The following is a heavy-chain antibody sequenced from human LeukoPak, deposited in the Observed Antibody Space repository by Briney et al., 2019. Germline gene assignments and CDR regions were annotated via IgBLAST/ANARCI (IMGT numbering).Heavy chain of an antibody. V-gene: IGHV4-39*07. D-gene: IGHD3-10*01. J-gene: IGHJ6*03. CDR3: ARALDGSGSYYADYYYYYMDV. Sequence: SETLSRTCTVSGGSISSSSCYWGWIRHPPGKGLEWIGSIYYSGSTYYNPSLKSRVTISVDTSKNQFSLKLSSVTAADTAVYYCARALDGSGSYYADYYYYYMDVWGKGTTVTVSS. CDR1: GGSISSSSCY. CDR2: IYYSGST.